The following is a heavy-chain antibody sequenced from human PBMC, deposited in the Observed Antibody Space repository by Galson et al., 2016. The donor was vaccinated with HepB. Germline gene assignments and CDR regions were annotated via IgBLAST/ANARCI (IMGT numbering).Heavy chain of an antibody. V-gene: IGHV3-7*01. CDR3: ARFPRANKFFDY. D-gene: IGHD2/OR15-2a*01. CDR1: GFTFSNSW. Sequence: SLRLSCAASGFTFSNSWMSWVRQAPGKGLEWVANINQDGTEKYYGDSVRGRFTISRRNAENSLYLQVNSLRVEDTAVYYCARFPRANKFFDYWGQGTLVTVSS. J-gene: IGHJ4*02. CDR2: INQDGTEK.